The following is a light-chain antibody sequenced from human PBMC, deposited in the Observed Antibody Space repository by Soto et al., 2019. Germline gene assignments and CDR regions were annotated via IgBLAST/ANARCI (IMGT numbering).Light chain of an antibody. CDR1: SSDIGHYNY. J-gene: IGLJ3*02. Sequence: QSALTQPASVSGSPGQSITISCTGTSSDIGHYNYVSWYQQYPGKAPKLMIYEVNNRPSGVSNRFSGSKSGNTASLTISGLQPEDEADYYCQSYDTTLSGLVFGGGTKLTVL. CDR3: QSYDTTLSGLV. CDR2: EVN. V-gene: IGLV2-14*01.